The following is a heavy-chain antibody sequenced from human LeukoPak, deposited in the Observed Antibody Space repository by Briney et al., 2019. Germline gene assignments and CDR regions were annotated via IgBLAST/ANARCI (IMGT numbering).Heavy chain of an antibody. CDR3: ARVMGCSGGSCYSDYYYYGMDV. V-gene: IGHV1-2*02. D-gene: IGHD2-15*01. J-gene: IGHJ6*02. CDR1: GYTFTGYY. CDR2: INPNSGGT. Sequence: ASVKVSCKASGYTFTGYYMHWVRQAPGQGLECMGWINPNSGGTNYAQKFQGRVTMTRDTSISTAYMELSRLRSDDTAVYYCARVMGCSGGSCYSDYYYYGMDVWGQGTTVTVSS.